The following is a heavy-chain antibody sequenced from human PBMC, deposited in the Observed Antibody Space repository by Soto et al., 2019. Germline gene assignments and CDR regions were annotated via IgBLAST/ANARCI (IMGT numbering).Heavy chain of an antibody. CDR3: ARGNWGSGWPLGNYFYGLDV. D-gene: IGHD6-19*01. CDR2: INHRGST. Sequence: QVHLQQWGAGLLKPSETLSLTCAVYGGSFSPYYWSWTWIRQPPGKGPEGIGDINHRGSTKYNPSLTSQVTLSLVTSTNPFSLNVTSLTAAHTAVYYCARGNWGSGWPLGNYFYGLDVWGQGTAVTVSS. J-gene: IGHJ6*02. V-gene: IGHV4-34*01. CDR1: GGSFSPYY.